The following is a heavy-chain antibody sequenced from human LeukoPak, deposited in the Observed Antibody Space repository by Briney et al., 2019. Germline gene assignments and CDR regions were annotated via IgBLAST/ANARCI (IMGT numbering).Heavy chain of an antibody. D-gene: IGHD2-8*01. J-gene: IGHJ3*01. V-gene: IGHV3-9*01. CDR2: INWNSGRI. CDR3: VKERSVYYAYSFDV. CDR1: GLTFDDYA. Sequence: GRSLRPSCAASGLTFDDYAMHWVRQAPGQGLEWVSGINWNSGRIGYADSVKGRFTISRDNAKNSLFLQMNSLKVEDTALYYCVKERSVYYAYSFDVWGQGTMVTVSS.